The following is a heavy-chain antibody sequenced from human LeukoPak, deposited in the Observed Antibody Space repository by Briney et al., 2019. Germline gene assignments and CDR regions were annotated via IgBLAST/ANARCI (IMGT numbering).Heavy chain of an antibody. CDR3: ARIGYCSGGSCVDAFDI. CDR2: IYYSGST. D-gene: IGHD2-15*01. Sequence: PSETLSLTCTVSGGSISSYYWSWIRQPPGKGLEWIGYIYYSGSTNYNPSLKSRVTISVDTSKNQFSLKLSSVTAADTAVYYCARIGYCSGGSCVDAFDIWGQGTMVTVSS. V-gene: IGHV4-59*01. J-gene: IGHJ3*02. CDR1: GGSISSYY.